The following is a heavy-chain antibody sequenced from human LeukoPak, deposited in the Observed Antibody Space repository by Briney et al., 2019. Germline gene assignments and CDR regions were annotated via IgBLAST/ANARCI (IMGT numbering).Heavy chain of an antibody. Sequence: SETLSLTCTVSGGSISSYHWSWIRQPPGKGLEWIGYIYYSGSTNYNPSLKSRVTISVDTSKNQFSLKLSSVTAADTAVYYCARCRLGRVDPWGQGTLVTVSS. V-gene: IGHV4-59*01. J-gene: IGHJ5*02. D-gene: IGHD5/OR15-5a*01. CDR1: GGSISSYH. CDR2: IYYSGST. CDR3: ARCRLGRVDP.